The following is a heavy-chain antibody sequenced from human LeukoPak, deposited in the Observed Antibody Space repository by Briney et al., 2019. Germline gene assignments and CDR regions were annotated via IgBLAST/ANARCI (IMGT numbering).Heavy chain of an antibody. Sequence: SETLSLTCTVSGGSISIYYWSWIRQPPGKGLEWIGYIYYSGSTNYNPSLKSRVTISVDTSKNQFSLKLSSVTAADTAVYYCARHQGPITDFDYWGQGTLVTVSS. J-gene: IGHJ4*02. D-gene: IGHD1-14*01. CDR1: GGSISIYY. V-gene: IGHV4-59*08. CDR3: ARHQGPITDFDY. CDR2: IYYSGST.